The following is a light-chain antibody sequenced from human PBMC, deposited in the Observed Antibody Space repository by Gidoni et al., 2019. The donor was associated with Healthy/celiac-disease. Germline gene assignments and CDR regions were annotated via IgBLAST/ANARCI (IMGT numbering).Light chain of an antibody. Sequence: DIVMTQSPDPLDVSLGERATINCKSSQSVLYSSNNKNYLAWYQQKQGQPPKLLIYWASTRESGVPDRFSGSGSGTDFTLTISSLQAEDAAVYYCQQYYSTLTWTFGQGTKVEIK. CDR3: QQYYSTLTWT. J-gene: IGKJ1*01. CDR2: WAS. V-gene: IGKV4-1*01. CDR1: QSVLYSSNNKNY.